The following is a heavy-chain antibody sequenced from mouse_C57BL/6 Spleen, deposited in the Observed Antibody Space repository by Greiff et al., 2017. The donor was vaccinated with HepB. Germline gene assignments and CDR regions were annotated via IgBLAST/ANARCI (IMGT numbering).Heavy chain of an antibody. D-gene: IGHD1-1*01. CDR1: GFTFSSYG. CDR3: ARHWIVDYYAMDY. V-gene: IGHV5-6*02. J-gene: IGHJ4*01. Sequence: DVMLVESGGDLVKPGGSLKLSCAASGFTFSSYGMSWVRQTPDKRLEWVATISSGGSYTYYPDSVKGRFTISRDNAKNTLYLQMSSLKSEDTAMYYCARHWIVDYYAMDYWGQGTSVTVSS. CDR2: ISSGGSYT.